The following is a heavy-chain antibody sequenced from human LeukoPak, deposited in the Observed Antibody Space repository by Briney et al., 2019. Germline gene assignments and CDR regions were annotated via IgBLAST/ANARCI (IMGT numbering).Heavy chain of an antibody. Sequence: PGGSLRLSCAASGFTFDDYAMHWVRQAPGKGLEWVSGISWNSDSIGYADSVKGRFTISRDSAKNSLYLQMNSLRVEDTAVYYCARGPPTWIEYWGQGTLVTVSS. J-gene: IGHJ4*02. D-gene: IGHD5-12*01. CDR1: GFTFDDYA. V-gene: IGHV3-9*01. CDR3: ARGPPTWIEY. CDR2: ISWNSDSI.